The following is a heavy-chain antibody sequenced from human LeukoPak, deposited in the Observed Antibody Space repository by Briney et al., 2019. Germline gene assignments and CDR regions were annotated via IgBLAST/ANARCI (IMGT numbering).Heavy chain of an antibody. D-gene: IGHD1-26*01. CDR2: IYSGGGT. V-gene: IGHV3-53*01. J-gene: IGHJ4*02. CDR3: ARRSSGSPPYYFGY. Sequence: GGSLRLSCAASGFTFSSNYMSWVRQAPGKGLEWVSVIYSGGGTYYADSVKGRFTISRDNSKNTLYLQMNSLRAEDTAVYYCARRSSGSPPYYFGYWGQGTLVTVSS. CDR1: GFTFSSNY.